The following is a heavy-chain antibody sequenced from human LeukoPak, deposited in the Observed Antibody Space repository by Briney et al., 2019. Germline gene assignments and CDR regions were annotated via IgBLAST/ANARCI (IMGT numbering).Heavy chain of an antibody. J-gene: IGHJ4*02. V-gene: IGHV3-7*01. Sequence: GGSLRLSCAASGFTFSNYWMSWVRQAPGKGLEWVANIQQDGSEKQYVDSVKGRFTISRDNAKNSLYLQMNSLRAEDAAVYYCARVRYDSGWYDYWGQGAQVIVSS. CDR1: GFTFSNYW. CDR2: IQQDGSEK. D-gene: IGHD6-19*01. CDR3: ARVRYDSGWYDY.